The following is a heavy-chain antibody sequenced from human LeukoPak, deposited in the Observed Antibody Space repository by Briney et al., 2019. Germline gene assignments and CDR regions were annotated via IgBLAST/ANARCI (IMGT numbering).Heavy chain of an antibody. CDR1: GYTFTSYG. J-gene: IGHJ4*02. D-gene: IGHD3-22*01. V-gene: IGHV1-18*01. Sequence: ASVKVSCKASGYTFTSYGISWVRQAPGQGLEWMGWISAYNGNTNYAQKLQGRVTMTTDTSTSTAYMELRSLRSDDTAVYYCALAGTYYYDSSGYLTPFDHWGQGTLVTVSS. CDR2: ISAYNGNT. CDR3: ALAGTYYYDSSGYLTPFDH.